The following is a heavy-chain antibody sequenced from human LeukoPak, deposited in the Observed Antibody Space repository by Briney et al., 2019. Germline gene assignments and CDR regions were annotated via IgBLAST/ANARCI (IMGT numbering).Heavy chain of an antibody. J-gene: IGHJ4*02. CDR2: ISYDGSNK. CDR1: GFTFSSSA. CDR3: ARADSTVTTVVY. V-gene: IGHV3-30*04. Sequence: GGSLRLSCAASGFTFSSSAMHWVRQAPGKGLEWVAIISYDGSNKYYADSVKGRFTISRDNSKNTLYLEMNSLRAEDTAVYYCARADSTVTTVVYWGQGTLVTVSS. D-gene: IGHD4-17*01.